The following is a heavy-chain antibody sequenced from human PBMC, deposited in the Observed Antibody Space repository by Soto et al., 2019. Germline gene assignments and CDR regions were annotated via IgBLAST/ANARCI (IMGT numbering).Heavy chain of an antibody. D-gene: IGHD1-1*01. J-gene: IGHJ4*02. Sequence: PSYTLSLTSTVSGDSIYNIIYYWTWIRHRPGKGLEWIGHKHFSGSAYYNPALKSRVKISVDTSKNQFSLEMTSLTAADTAVYYCATMAQLEHDFDHWGQGTLVTVSS. CDR3: ATMAQLEHDFDH. CDR2: KHFSGSA. V-gene: IGHV4-31*03. CDR1: GDSIYNIIYY.